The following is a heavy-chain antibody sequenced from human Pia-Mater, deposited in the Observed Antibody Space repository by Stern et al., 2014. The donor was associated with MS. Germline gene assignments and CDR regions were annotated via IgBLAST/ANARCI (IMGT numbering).Heavy chain of an antibody. CDR3: AHTLYSRSSFGY. CDR2: NYWDDDK. J-gene: IGHJ4*02. CDR1: GFSLSSDDVG. D-gene: IGHD6-6*01. V-gene: IGHV2-5*02. Sequence: QITLKESGPTLVKPTQTVTLTCTFSGFSLSSDDVGVGWIRQSPGKALEWLAVNYWDDDKRYSPSLKSRLTITKDTSKNQVVLIMTNMDPMDTATYFCAHTLYSRSSFGYWGQGTLVTVSS.